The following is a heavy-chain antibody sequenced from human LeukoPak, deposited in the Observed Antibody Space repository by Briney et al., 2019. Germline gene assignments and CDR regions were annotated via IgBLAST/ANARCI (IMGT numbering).Heavy chain of an antibody. D-gene: IGHD4-17*01. Sequence: SETLSLTCTVSGDSINSRSYYWDWIRQPPGKGLEWIGNLYYGGNTHYNPSLKSRVTISADTSNNQFSLNLSSVTATDTAVYYCARDRRYGALYYFDYWGQGTLVTVSS. V-gene: IGHV4-39*02. CDR3: ARDRRYGALYYFDY. CDR1: GDSINSRSYY. J-gene: IGHJ4*02. CDR2: LYYGGNT.